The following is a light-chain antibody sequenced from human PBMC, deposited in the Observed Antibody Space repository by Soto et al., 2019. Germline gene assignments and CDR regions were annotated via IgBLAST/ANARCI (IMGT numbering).Light chain of an antibody. Sequence: IVMTQSQATLSVSPGGRATLSCRASQSVSSYLAWYQQRPGQPPRLLIYRASTRATGIPARFSGSGSGTEFSLTIISLQSEDFAVYYCQQYSTWPPRYTFGQGTKLEI. CDR3: QQYSTWPPRYT. CDR2: RAS. V-gene: IGKV3-15*01. CDR1: QSVSSY. J-gene: IGKJ2*01.